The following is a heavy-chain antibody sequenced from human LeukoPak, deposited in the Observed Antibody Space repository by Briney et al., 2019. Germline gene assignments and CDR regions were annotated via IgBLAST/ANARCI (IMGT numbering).Heavy chain of an antibody. CDR1: GGSISPWY. CDR2: VFHTGSI. Sequence: PSETLSLTCTVSGGSISPWYWSWIRQPPGKRLEWIGYVFHTGSINHNPSLKSRLTMSVDTSKNQVSLKLTSVTAADTAVYYCASGDYGAGSPVMRYWGHGTLVIVSS. CDR3: ASGDYGAGSPVMRY. D-gene: IGHD3-10*01. V-gene: IGHV4-59*08. J-gene: IGHJ4*01.